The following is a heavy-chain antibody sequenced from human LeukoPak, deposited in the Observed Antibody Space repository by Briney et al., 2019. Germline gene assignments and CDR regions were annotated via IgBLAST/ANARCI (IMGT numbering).Heavy chain of an antibody. CDR3: AKDTAIYGDYEIPFDY. Sequence: GGSLRLSCAASGFTFSSYAMSWVRQAPGKGLEWVSVISGSGGSTDYADSVKGRFTISRDNSKNTLYLQMNSLRAEDTAVYYCAKDTAIYGDYEIPFDYWGQGTLVTVSS. CDR2: ISGSGGST. D-gene: IGHD4-17*01. V-gene: IGHV3-23*01. J-gene: IGHJ4*02. CDR1: GFTFSSYA.